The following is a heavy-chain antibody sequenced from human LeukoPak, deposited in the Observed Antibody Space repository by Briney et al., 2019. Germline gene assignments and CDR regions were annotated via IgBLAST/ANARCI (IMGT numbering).Heavy chain of an antibody. CDR3: AREVYGDFDY. Sequence: PSETLSLTCTVSGGSISSYYLSWIRQPPGKGLEWIGYIYYSGSTNYNPSLKSRVTISVDTPKNQFSLKLSSVTAADTAVYYCAREVYGDFDYWGQGTLVTVSS. CDR2: IYYSGST. J-gene: IGHJ4*02. V-gene: IGHV4-59*01. D-gene: IGHD4-17*01. CDR1: GGSISSYY.